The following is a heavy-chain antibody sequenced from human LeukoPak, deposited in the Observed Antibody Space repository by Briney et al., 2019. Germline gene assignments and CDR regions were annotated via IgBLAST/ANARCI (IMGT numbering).Heavy chain of an antibody. CDR2: IYPDDSDT. V-gene: IGHV5-51*01. CDR3: ARLAFCTNAVCFSNYYYSMDV. D-gene: IGHD2-8*01. Sequence: GESLKISCKGSGYSFTSYWIGWVRQMPGKGLEWMGIIYPDDSDTKYSPSFQGQVTISADKSISTAYLQWSSLKASDTAMYYCARLAFCTNAVCFSNYYYSMDVLGRGTTVTVSS. CDR1: GYSFTSYW. J-gene: IGHJ6*03.